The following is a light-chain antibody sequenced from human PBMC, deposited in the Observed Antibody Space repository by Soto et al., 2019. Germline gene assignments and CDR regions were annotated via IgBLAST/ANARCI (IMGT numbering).Light chain of an antibody. Sequence: DIVLTQSPDSLAVSLGERATINCKSSQTVLYYSNNKNFLAWYQQKSGQPPKMLIDWASTRESGVPDRFSGSGSGTNFTLTSSSLQAEDVAVYYCQQYFNAPYSFGQGTKLEI. J-gene: IGKJ2*03. CDR1: QTVLYYSNNKNF. CDR2: WAS. CDR3: QQYFNAPYS. V-gene: IGKV4-1*01.